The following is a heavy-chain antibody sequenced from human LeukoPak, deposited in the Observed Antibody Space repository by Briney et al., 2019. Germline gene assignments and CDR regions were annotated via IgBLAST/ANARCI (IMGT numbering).Heavy chain of an antibody. D-gene: IGHD6-13*01. CDR2: IYYCGST. J-gene: IGHJ4*02. Sequence: SETLSLTCTVYGGSLSSYYWSWIRQPPGKGLGWGGYIYYCGSTNYKPSLKSRVTISGDTSKNQFSAKRSSMTAADRAVYYCARRSPGIAAAVFFDYWGQGTLVTVSS. CDR1: GGSLSSYY. V-gene: IGHV4-59*08. CDR3: ARRSPGIAAAVFFDY.